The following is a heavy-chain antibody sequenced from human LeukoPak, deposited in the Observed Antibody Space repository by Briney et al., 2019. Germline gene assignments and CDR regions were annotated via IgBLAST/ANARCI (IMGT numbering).Heavy chain of an antibody. J-gene: IGHJ4*02. Sequence: GESLKISCKGSGYSFTSYWISWVRQMPGKGLEWMGRIDPSDSYTNYSPSFQGHVTISADKSISTAYLQWSSLKASDTAMYYCARHAKLLWFGELSTDQYYFDYWGQGTPVTVSS. D-gene: IGHD3-10*01. CDR3: ARHAKLLWFGELSTDQYYFDY. CDR1: GYSFTSYW. V-gene: IGHV5-10-1*01. CDR2: IDPSDSYT.